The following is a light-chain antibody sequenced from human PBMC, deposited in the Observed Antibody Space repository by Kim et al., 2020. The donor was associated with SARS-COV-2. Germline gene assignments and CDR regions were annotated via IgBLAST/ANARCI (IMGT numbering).Light chain of an antibody. J-gene: IGKJ5*01. CDR3: QQYGSSSIT. CDR2: SAS. Sequence: PGERATLPCRASQSVTANYLAWYRQTPGQPPRLLIYSASNRASGIPDRFSASGSGTDFTLTISRLEPEDFAVYYCQQYGSSSITFGQGTRLEIK. V-gene: IGKV3-20*01. CDR1: QSVTANY.